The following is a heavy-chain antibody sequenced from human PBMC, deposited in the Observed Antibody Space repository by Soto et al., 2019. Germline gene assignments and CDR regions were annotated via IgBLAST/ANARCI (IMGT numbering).Heavy chain of an antibody. D-gene: IGHD2-8*02. Sequence: APVMVSCKSSDYTFATYRINWVRQAPGQGLEWKGWVSPDNGNTNYAQKFQGRVTMTTDTSTNTVYMELRSLTSDDTAIYYCARSQKRYCTGAGCNWINWFDPWGQGTLVTVSS. CDR3: ARSQKRYCTGAGCNWINWFDP. J-gene: IGHJ5*02. V-gene: IGHV1-18*01. CDR2: VSPDNGNT. CDR1: DYTFATYR.